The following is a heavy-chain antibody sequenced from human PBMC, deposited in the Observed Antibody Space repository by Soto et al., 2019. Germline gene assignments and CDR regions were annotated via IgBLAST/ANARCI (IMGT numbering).Heavy chain of an antibody. D-gene: IGHD1-1*01. CDR3: ARGRYGDY. Sequence: QVHLVQSGAEVKKPGASVKVSCKGCGYAFTTYGITWVRQAPGQGLEWMGWISAHNGKTNYAQKLQGRVTVTRDTSTSTAYMELRSLRSDDTAVYYCARGRYGDYWGQGALVTVSS. J-gene: IGHJ4*02. CDR1: GYAFTTYG. V-gene: IGHV1-18*01. CDR2: ISAHNGKT.